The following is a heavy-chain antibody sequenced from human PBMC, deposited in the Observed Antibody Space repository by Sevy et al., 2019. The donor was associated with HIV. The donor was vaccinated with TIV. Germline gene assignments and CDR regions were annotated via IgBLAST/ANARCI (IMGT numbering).Heavy chain of an antibody. CDR2: LSFGCGEI. V-gene: IGHV3-23*01. D-gene: IGHD2-8*01. J-gene: IGHJ4*02. CDR3: AREGCTKPHDY. CDR1: GFTFSKYS. Sequence: GGSLRLSCAASGFTFSKYSMSWVRQPPGKGLEWVSTLSFGCGEINYADSVKGRFTISRDNSKSSVYLQMNNQRPEDMAVYYCAREGCTKPHDYWGQGTLVTVSS.